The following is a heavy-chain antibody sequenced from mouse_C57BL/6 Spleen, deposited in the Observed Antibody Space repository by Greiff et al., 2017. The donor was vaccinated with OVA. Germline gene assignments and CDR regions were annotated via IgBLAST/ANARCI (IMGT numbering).Heavy chain of an antibody. CDR2: IYPGSGNT. J-gene: IGHJ3*01. CDR3: ARQGDYDGWVAY. Sequence: QVQLQQSGAELVRPGASVKLSCKASGYTFTDYYINWVKQRPGQGLEWIARIYPGSGNTYYNEKFKGKATLTAEKSSSTAYMQLSSLTSEDSAVDVCARQGDYDGWVAYWGQGTLVTVSA. V-gene: IGHV1-76*01. CDR1: GYTFTDYY. D-gene: IGHD2-4*01.